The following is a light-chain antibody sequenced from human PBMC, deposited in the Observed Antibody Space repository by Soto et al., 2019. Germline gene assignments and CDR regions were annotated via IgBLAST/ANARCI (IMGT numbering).Light chain of an antibody. V-gene: IGLV1-44*01. CDR1: RSNIGSDT. J-gene: IGLJ3*02. CDR3: AAWHGSLNGWV. Sequence: QAVVTQPPSASGTPGQRVTISCSGSRSNIGSDTVNWYQQLPETAPKLLIYSNNQRPSGVPDRFSGSKSGTSASLAISGLQSEDEADYYCAAWHGSLNGWVFGGGTKLTVL. CDR2: SNN.